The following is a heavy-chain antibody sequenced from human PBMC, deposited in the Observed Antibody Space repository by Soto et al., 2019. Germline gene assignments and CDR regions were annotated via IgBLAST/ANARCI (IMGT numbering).Heavy chain of an antibody. CDR3: VHRVLRMVFGLVTSTAIYFDF. Sequence: QITLNESGPTLVKPTQTLTLTCTFSGFSLTTSGVGVGWIRQSPGKAPEWLALIYWDDDKRYSPSLKSRLTIPKDTSNNQVVLTMVNLDPADTATYYCVHRVLRMVFGLVTSTAIYFDFWGQGTPVAVSS. CDR1: GFSLTTSGVG. D-gene: IGHD3-3*01. V-gene: IGHV2-5*02. J-gene: IGHJ4*02. CDR2: IYWDDDK.